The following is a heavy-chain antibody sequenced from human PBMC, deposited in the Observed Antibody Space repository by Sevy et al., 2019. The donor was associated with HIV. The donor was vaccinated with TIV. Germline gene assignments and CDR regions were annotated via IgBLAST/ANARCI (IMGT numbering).Heavy chain of an antibody. CDR3: ARDNAILTSRAFDI. V-gene: IGHV4-59*13. CDR1: AGSISSYY. Sequence: SETLSLTCSVSAGSISSYYGSWIRQPPGKGLEWIGYIYYSGTTDYNPSLKSRVTISQDKSKKVFSLRLRSVTAADTAVYYCARDNAILTSRAFDIWGQGTMVTVSS. D-gene: IGHD3-9*01. J-gene: IGHJ3*02. CDR2: IYYSGTT.